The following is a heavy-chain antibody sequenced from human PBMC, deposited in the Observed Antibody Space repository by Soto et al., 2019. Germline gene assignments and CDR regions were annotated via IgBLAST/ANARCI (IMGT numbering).Heavy chain of an antibody. Sequence: ASVKVSCKASGYTFTSYGISWVRQAPGQGLEWLGWISAYNGNTNYAQKLQGRVTMTTDTSTSTAYMELRSLRSDDTAVYYCARVGGIAYCGGDCYSAYAFDIWGQGTMVTVSS. CDR3: ARVGGIAYCGGDCYSAYAFDI. J-gene: IGHJ3*02. D-gene: IGHD2-21*02. CDR2: ISAYNGNT. CDR1: GYTFTSYG. V-gene: IGHV1-18*01.